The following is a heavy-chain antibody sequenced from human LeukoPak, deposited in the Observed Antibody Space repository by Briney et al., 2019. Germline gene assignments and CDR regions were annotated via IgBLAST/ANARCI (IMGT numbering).Heavy chain of an antibody. Sequence: SETLSLTCTVSGGSISSYYWSWIRQPPGKGLEWIGYIYYSGSTNYNPSLKSRVTISVDTSKNQFSLKLSSVTAADTAVYYCARDLYYYGSGNYRAFDIWGQGTMVTVSS. D-gene: IGHD3-10*01. CDR2: IYYSGST. V-gene: IGHV4-59*01. CDR1: GGSISSYY. J-gene: IGHJ3*02. CDR3: ARDLYYYGSGNYRAFDI.